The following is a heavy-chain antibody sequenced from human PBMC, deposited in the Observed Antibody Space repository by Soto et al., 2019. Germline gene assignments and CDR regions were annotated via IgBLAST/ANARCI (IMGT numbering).Heavy chain of an antibody. D-gene: IGHD3-22*01. CDR3: AKNYYDSSGPYYYYYGMDV. CDR1: GFTFSSYG. V-gene: IGHV3-30*18. J-gene: IGHJ6*02. Sequence: GGSLRLSCAASGFTFSSYGMHWVRQAPGKGLEWVAVISYDGSNKYYADSVKGRFTISRDNSKNTLYLQMNSLRPEDTAVYYCAKNYYDSSGPYYYYYGMDVWGQGTTVTVSS. CDR2: ISYDGSNK.